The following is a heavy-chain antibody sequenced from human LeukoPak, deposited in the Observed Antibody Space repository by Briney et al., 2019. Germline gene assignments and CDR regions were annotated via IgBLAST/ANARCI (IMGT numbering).Heavy chain of an antibody. D-gene: IGHD3-9*01. CDR1: GFTFSSYG. J-gene: IGHJ6*03. Sequence: GESLRLSCAASGFTFSSYGMSWVRQAPGKGLEWVSAISGSGGSTYYADSVKGRFTISRDNSKNTLYLQMNSLRAEDTAVYYCAKDRGDYDILTGYYYYYMDVWGKGTTVTISS. CDR3: AKDRGDYDILTGYYYYYMDV. V-gene: IGHV3-23*01. CDR2: ISGSGGST.